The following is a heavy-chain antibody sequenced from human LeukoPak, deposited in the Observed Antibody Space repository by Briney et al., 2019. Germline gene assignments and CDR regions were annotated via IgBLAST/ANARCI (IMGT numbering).Heavy chain of an antibody. CDR2: IYISGNT. CDR3: ASLYSDSSGNFDY. Sequence: MPSGTLSLTCTVSGGSISSSSYYWSWIRQPAGKGLEWIGRIYISGNTNYNPSLKSRVTMSVDTSKNQLSLKLNSVTAADTAVYYCASLYSDSSGNFDYWGQGTLVTVSS. V-gene: IGHV4-61*02. CDR1: GGSISSSSYY. D-gene: IGHD3-22*01. J-gene: IGHJ4*02.